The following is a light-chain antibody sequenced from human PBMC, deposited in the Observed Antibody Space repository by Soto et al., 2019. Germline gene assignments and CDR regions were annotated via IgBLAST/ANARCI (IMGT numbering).Light chain of an antibody. Sequence: QSVLTQPPSVSAAPGQRVTISCSGSSANIGRNYVSSYQQLPGTAPKLLIHEDNKRPSGIPDRFSASKSGTSATLGITGLQTGDEADYYCGTWDISLSAGVFGGGTKLTVL. CDR1: SANIGRNY. J-gene: IGLJ2*01. V-gene: IGLV1-51*02. CDR2: EDN. CDR3: GTWDISLSAGV.